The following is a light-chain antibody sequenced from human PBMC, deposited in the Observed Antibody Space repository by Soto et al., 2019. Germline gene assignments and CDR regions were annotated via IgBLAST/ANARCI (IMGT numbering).Light chain of an antibody. CDR2: DVS. J-gene: IGLJ1*01. V-gene: IGLV2-14*01. CDR3: SSYTSSSTFYV. Sequence: QSVLTHPVSVSGSPGQSITIFCTGTSSDVGGYNYVSWYQQHPGKAPKLMIYDVSNRPSGVSNRFSGSKSGNTASLTISGLQAEDEADYYCSSYTSSSTFYVFGTGTKVTVL. CDR1: SSDVGGYNY.